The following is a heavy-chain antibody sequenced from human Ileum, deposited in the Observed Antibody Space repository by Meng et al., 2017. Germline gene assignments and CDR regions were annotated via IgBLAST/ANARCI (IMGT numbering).Heavy chain of an antibody. Sequence: GESLKISCAASRFTFNNYGMTCVRPPPGKGLEWVSGINWNGGSTGYADSVKGRFTISRDNAKNSLYLQMNSLRAEDTALYYCARMVGAAAGQNWFDPWGQGTLVTVSS. CDR2: INWNGGST. J-gene: IGHJ5*02. CDR3: ARMVGAAAGQNWFDP. V-gene: IGHV3-20*04. CDR1: RFTFNNYG. D-gene: IGHD6-13*01.